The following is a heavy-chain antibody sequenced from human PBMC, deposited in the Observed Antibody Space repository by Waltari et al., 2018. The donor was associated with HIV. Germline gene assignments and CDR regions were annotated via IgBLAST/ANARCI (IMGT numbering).Heavy chain of an antibody. CDR3: ARGTYYDYTTRQGGAFDI. D-gene: IGHD3-16*01. V-gene: IGHV1-2*04. CDR1: GYTFTGYY. CDR2: INPNSGGT. Sequence: QVQLVQSGAEVKKPGASVKVSCKASGYTFTGYYMHWVRQAPGQGLEWMGWINPNSGGTNYAQKFQGWVTMTRDTSISTAYMELSRLRSDDTAVYYCARGTYYDYTTRQGGAFDIWGQGTMVTVSS. J-gene: IGHJ3*02.